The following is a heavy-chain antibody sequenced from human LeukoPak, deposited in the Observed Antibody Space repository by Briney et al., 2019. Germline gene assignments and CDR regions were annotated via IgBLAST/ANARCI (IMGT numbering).Heavy chain of an antibody. V-gene: IGHV1-8*03. J-gene: IGHJ3*02. CDR3: ARGVLIQGRGAFDI. CDR2: MNPNSGNT. D-gene: IGHD3-9*01. Sequence: GASVKVSCKASGYTFTSYDINWVRQATGQGLEWMGWMNPNSGNTAYAQKFQGRVTITRNTSISTAYMELSSMRTEDTAVYYCARGVLIQGRGAFDIWGQGAMVTVSS. CDR1: GYTFTSYD.